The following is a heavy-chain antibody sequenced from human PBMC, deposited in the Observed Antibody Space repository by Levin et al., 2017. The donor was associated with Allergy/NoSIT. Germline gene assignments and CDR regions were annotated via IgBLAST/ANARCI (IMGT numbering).Heavy chain of an antibody. D-gene: IGHD5-12*01. CDR2: ISGSSTYK. CDR1: GFTFSDYY. Sequence: GGSLRLSCAASGFTFSDYYMTWIRQGPGKGLEWVSYISGSSTYKSYADSMKGRFTISRDNAKNSLYMQINSLRVEDTAVYYCARVAVGGYFFDYWGQGTLVTVSS. J-gene: IGHJ4*02. V-gene: IGHV3-11*05. CDR3: ARVAVGGYFFDY.